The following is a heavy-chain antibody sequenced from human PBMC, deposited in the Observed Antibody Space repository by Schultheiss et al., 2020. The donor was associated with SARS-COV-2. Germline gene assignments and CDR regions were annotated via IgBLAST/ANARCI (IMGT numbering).Heavy chain of an antibody. D-gene: IGHD6-13*01. V-gene: IGHV4-59*01. CDR3: ARGSLIAAADSTGFDY. J-gene: IGHJ4*02. CDR2: IYYSGST. CDR1: GGSISSYY. Sequence: SQTPSLTCTVSGGSISSYYWSWIRQPPGKGLEWIGYIYYSGSTNYNPSLKSRVTISVDTSKNQFSLKLSSVTAADTAVYYCARGSLIAAADSTGFDYWGQGTLVTVSS.